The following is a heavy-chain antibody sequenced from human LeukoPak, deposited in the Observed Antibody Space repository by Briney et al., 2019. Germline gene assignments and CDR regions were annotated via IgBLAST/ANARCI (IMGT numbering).Heavy chain of an antibody. V-gene: IGHV1-8*01. J-gene: IGHJ5*02. D-gene: IGHD5-12*01. CDR1: GYTFTSYD. Sequence: GASVKVSCKASGYTFTSYDINWVRQATGQGLEWMGWMNPNSGNTGYAQKFQGRVTMTRNTSISTAYMELSSLRSEDTAVYYCARGRGRGYSGPGNWFDPWGQGTLVTVSS. CDR3: ARGRGRGYSGPGNWFDP. CDR2: MNPNSGNT.